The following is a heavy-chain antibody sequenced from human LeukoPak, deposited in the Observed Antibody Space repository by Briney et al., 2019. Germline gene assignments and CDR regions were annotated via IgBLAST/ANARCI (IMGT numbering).Heavy chain of an antibody. J-gene: IGHJ5*01. Sequence: GGSLRLSCAASGFTFSSYSMNWVRRAPGKGREGVSSISSSSSYIYYADSVKGRFTISRDNAKNSLYLQMNSLRAEDTAVYYCAIDSVYCRYGFYCWGQGTLVTVSS. V-gene: IGHV3-21*01. CDR3: AIDSVYCRYGFYC. CDR2: ISSSSSYI. CDR1: GFTFSSYS. D-gene: IGHD2-15*01.